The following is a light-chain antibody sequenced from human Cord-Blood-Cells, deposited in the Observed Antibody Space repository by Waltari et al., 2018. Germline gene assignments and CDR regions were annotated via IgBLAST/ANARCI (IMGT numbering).Light chain of an antibody. Sequence: SYELTQPPSVSVSPGQTASITCSGDKLGDKYACWYQQKPCQSPVLVIYQDSKRPSGIPERFSGSNSGNTATLTISGTQAMEEADYYCQAWDSSTVVFGGGTKLTVL. CDR1: KLGDKY. V-gene: IGLV3-1*01. J-gene: IGLJ2*01. CDR3: QAWDSSTVV. CDR2: QDS.